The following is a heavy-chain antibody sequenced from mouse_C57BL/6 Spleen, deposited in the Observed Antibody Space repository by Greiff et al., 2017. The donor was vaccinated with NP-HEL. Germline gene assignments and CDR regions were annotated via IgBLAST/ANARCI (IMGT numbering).Heavy chain of an antibody. Sequence: DVMLVESGGGLVKPGGSLKLSCAASGFTFSDYGMHWVRQAPEKGLEWVAYISSGSSTIYYAATVKGRFTISRDNAKNTLFLQMTSLRSEDTAMYYCARTPWDYWGQGTTLTVSS. V-gene: IGHV5-17*01. CDR2: ISSGSSTI. CDR3: ARTPWDY. J-gene: IGHJ2*01. CDR1: GFTFSDYG.